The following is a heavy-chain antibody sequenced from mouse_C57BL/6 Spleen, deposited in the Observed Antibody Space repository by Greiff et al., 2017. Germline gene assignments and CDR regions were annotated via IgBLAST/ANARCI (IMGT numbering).Heavy chain of an antibody. Sequence: VQLQQSGPELVKPGASVKISCKASGYTFTDYYMNWVKQSHGKSLEWIGDINPNNGGTSYNQKFKGKATLTVDKSSSTAYMELRSLTSEDSAVYYCARDYLFDYWGQGTTLTVSS. J-gene: IGHJ2*01. CDR3: ARDYLFDY. CDR2: INPNNGGT. CDR1: GYTFTDYY. V-gene: IGHV1-26*01. D-gene: IGHD5-5*01.